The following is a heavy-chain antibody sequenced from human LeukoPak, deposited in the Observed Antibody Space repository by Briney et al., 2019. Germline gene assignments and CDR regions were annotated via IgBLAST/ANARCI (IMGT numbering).Heavy chain of an antibody. CDR3: AKVNWYKLEVFDY. CDR2: IRNSGDNT. D-gene: IGHD1/OR15-1a*01. J-gene: IGHJ4*02. CDR1: GFTFSRFA. Sequence: PGESLTLSCAVSGFTFSRFAMSWVRQPPGTGLEWDSVIRNSGDNTYYTDSVKGRFTISRDNSKNKFWLQLNSLRAEDTAVYYCAKVNWYKLEVFDYWGQGTLVTVSS. V-gene: IGHV3-23*01.